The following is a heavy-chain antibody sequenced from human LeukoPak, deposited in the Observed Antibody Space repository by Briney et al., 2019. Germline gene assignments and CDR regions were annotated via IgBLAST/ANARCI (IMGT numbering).Heavy chain of an antibody. CDR2: MNPNSGNT. V-gene: IGHV1-8*01. D-gene: IGHD3-10*01. J-gene: IGHJ6*03. CDR3: ARGPYGSGHYYYYYYMDV. Sequence: ASVKVSCKASGYTFTSYDINWVRQATGQGLEWMGWMNPNSGNTGYAQKFQGRVTMTRNTSISTACMELSSLRSEDTAVYYCARGPYGSGHYYYYYYMDVWGKGTTVTISS. CDR1: GYTFTSYD.